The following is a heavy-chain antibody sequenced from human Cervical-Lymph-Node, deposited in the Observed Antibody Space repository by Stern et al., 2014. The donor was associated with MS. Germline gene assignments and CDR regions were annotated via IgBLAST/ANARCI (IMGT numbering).Heavy chain of an antibody. CDR3: ARSVGSSSDYFDY. CDR1: GITLSSYW. CDR2: INSDGSST. V-gene: IGHV3-74*02. Sequence: EVQLVESGGGFVQPGGSLRLSCAASGITLSSYWMHWVRQAPGKRLVWVSRINSDGSSTSYVDSVKGRFTISRDNAKNTLYLQMNSLRAEDTAAYYCARSVGSSSDYFDYWGQGTLVTVSS. D-gene: IGHD6-6*01. J-gene: IGHJ4*02.